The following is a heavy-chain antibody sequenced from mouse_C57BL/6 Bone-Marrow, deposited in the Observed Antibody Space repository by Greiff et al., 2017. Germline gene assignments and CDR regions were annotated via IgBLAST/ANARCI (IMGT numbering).Heavy chain of an antibody. Sequence: QVQLQQSGAELMKPGASVKLSCTATGYTFTGYWIEWVKQTPGHGLEWIGEILPGSGSINYNEKLKGPVTFTADTSSNTAYMQLSSLTTEDSAIYYCARGAYWDRYCYAMAYWGQGTSVTGSS. CDR3: ARGAYWDRYCYAMAY. D-gene: IGHD4-1*01. CDR2: ILPGSGSI. J-gene: IGHJ4*01. CDR1: GYTFTGYW. V-gene: IGHV1-9*01.